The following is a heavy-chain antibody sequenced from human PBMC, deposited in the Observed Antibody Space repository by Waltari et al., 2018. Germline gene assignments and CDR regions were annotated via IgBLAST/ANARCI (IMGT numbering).Heavy chain of an antibody. Sequence: QVQLVQSGAEVKKPGASVKVSCKASGYTFTGSNLHWCRQAPGQGLEWMGWINPNSGGTNYAQKFQGRVTMTRDTSISTAYMELSRLRSDDTAVYYCARRIAARGAFDYWGQGTLVTVSS. V-gene: IGHV1-2*02. CDR1: GYTFTGSN. D-gene: IGHD6-6*01. CDR3: ARRIAARGAFDY. CDR2: INPNSGGT. J-gene: IGHJ4*02.